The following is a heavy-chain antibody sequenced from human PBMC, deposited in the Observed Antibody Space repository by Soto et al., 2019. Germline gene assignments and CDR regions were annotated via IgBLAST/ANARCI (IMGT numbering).Heavy chain of an antibody. D-gene: IGHD4-17*01. CDR2: IRTKDYNYAT. V-gene: IGHV3-73*02. J-gene: IGHJ4*02. CDR3: TRSPHNYGGQSDDF. CDR1: GFTFSGST. Sequence: EVQLVESGGGLVQPGGSLKLSCAASGFTFSGSTLHWVRQASGKGLEWVGRIRTKDYNYATTYAASVEGRFTISRDDSMHTAYLQMNNLTTEDTAVYYCTRSPHNYGGQSDDFWGQGTLVTVSS.